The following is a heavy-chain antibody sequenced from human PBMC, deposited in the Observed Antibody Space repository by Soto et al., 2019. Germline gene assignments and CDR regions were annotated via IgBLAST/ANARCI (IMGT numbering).Heavy chain of an antibody. Sequence: PSETLSLTCAVYGGSFSGYYCSWIRQPPGKGLEWIGEINHSGSTNYNPSLKSRVTISVDTSKNQFSLKLSSVTAADTAVYYCARAIMVIIGNWFDPWGQGTLVTVSS. V-gene: IGHV4-34*01. CDR2: INHSGST. J-gene: IGHJ5*02. CDR3: ARAIMVIIGNWFDP. D-gene: IGHD3-3*01. CDR1: GGSFSGYY.